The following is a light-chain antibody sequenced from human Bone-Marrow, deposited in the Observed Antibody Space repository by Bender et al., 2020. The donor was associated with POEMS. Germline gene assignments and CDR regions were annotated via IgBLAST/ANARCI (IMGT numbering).Light chain of an antibody. CDR3: TSYSDSASANWL. V-gene: IGLV2-14*02. J-gene: IGLJ3*02. CDR1: SSYVGNYNL. Sequence: QSALTQPASVSGSPGQSITISCTGTSSYVGNYNLVSWYQQHPGRAPKLMIYEVTKRPSGVPDRFSGSKSGNTASLTVSRLQAEDEADYYCTSYSDSASANWLFGGGTKLTVL. CDR2: EVT.